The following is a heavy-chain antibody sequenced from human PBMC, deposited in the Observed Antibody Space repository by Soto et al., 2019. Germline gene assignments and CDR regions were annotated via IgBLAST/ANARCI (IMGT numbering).Heavy chain of an antibody. CDR1: GGSFSGYY. CDR3: ARKKSGAFDY. D-gene: IGHD3-10*01. J-gene: IGHJ4*02. CDR2: INHSGST. Sequence: SETLSLTCAVYGGSFSGYYWSWIRQPPGKGLEWIGEINHSGSTNYNPSLKSRVTISVDTSKNQFSLKLSSVTAADTAVYYCARKKSGAFDYWGQGTLVTVSS. V-gene: IGHV4-34*01.